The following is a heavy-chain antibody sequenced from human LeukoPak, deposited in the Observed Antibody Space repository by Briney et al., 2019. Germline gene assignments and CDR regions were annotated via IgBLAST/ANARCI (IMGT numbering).Heavy chain of an antibody. V-gene: IGHV3-23*01. J-gene: IGHJ4*02. CDR2: ISGSGGST. Sequence: PGGSLRLSCAASGFTFSSYAMSWVRQAPGKGLEWVSAISGSGGSTYYADSVKGRFTISRDNSKNTLYLQMNSLRAEDTAVYYCAKGNYDFWSGEAYYFDYWGQGTLSPSPQ. CDR1: GFTFSSYA. CDR3: AKGNYDFWSGEAYYFDY. D-gene: IGHD3-3*01.